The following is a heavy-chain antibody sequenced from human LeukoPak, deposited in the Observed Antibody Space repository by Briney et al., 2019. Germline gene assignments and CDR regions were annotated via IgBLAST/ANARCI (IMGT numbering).Heavy chain of an antibody. D-gene: IGHD1-14*01. J-gene: IGHJ6*02. CDR1: GGSISSYY. CDR2: IYYSGST. CDR3: AGRTRYYYYGTDV. V-gene: IGHV4-59*01. Sequence: SETLSLTCTVSGGSISSYYWSWIRQPPGKGLEWIGYIYYSGSTNYNPSLKSRVTISVDTSKNQFSLKLSSVTAADTAVYYCAGRTRYYYYGTDVWGQGTTVTVSS.